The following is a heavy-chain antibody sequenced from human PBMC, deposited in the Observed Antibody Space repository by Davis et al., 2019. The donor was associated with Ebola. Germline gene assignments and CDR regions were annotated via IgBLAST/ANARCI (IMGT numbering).Heavy chain of an antibody. CDR1: GGSFSGYY. J-gene: IGHJ5*02. Sequence: GSLRLSCAVYGGSFSGYYWSWIRQPPGKGLEWIGYIYYSGSTNYNPSLKSRVTISVDTSKNQFSLKLSSVTAADTAVYYCARSGVRGVIPRYNWFDPWGQGTLVTVSS. D-gene: IGHD3-10*01. V-gene: IGHV4-59*01. CDR2: IYYSGST. CDR3: ARSGVRGVIPRYNWFDP.